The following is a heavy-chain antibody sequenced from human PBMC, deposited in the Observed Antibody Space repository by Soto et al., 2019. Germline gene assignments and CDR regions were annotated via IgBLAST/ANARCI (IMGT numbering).Heavy chain of an antibody. CDR2: IIPIFGTA. Sequence: SVKVSCKASGGTFSSYAISWVRQAPGQGLEWMGGIIPIFGTANYAQKFQGRVTITADESTSTAYMELSSLRSEDTAVYYCARSGVTRDDAFDIWGQGTMVTVSS. CDR3: ARSGVTRDDAFDI. V-gene: IGHV1-69*01. CDR1: GGTFSSYA. J-gene: IGHJ3*02. D-gene: IGHD2-21*02.